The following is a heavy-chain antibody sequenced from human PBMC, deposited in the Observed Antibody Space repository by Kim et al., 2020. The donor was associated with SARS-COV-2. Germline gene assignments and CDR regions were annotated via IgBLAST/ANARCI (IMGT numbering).Heavy chain of an antibody. CDR2: IYYSGST. V-gene: IGHV4-30-4*01. Sequence: SETLSLTCTVSGGSISSGDYYWSWIRQPPGKGLEWIGYIYYSGSTYYNPSLKSRVTISVDTSKNQFSLKLSSVTAADTAVYYCARSDTYYYDSSGYYWDQFDYWGQGTLVTVSS. D-gene: IGHD3-22*01. CDR3: ARSDTYYYDSSGYYWDQFDY. CDR1: GGSISSGDYY. J-gene: IGHJ4*02.